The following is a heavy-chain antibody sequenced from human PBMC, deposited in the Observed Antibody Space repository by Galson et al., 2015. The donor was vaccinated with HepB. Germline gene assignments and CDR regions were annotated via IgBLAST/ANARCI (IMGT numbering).Heavy chain of an antibody. CDR2: ISGSGGST. CDR3: AKDGAVGSSWRFDY. Sequence: SLRLSCAASGFTFSSYAMSWVRQAPGKGLEWVSAISGSGGSTYYADSAKGRFTISRDNSKNTLYLQMNSLRAEDTAVYYCAKDGAVGSSWRFDYWGQGTLVTVSS. CDR1: GFTFSSYA. J-gene: IGHJ4*02. D-gene: IGHD6-13*01. V-gene: IGHV3-23*01.